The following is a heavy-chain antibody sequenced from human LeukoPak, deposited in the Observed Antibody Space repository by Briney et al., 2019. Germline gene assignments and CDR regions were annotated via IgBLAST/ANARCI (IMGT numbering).Heavy chain of an antibody. D-gene: IGHD2-15*01. CDR3: ARVGSRENWFDP. J-gene: IGHJ5*02. CDR2: IYTSGST. V-gene: IGHV4-4*07. Sequence: SETLSLTCTVSGGSISSYYWSWIRPPAGKGLEWIGRIYTSGSTNYNPSLKSRVTMSVDTSKNQFSLKLSSVTAADTAVYYCARVGSRENWFDPWGQGTLVTVSS. CDR1: GGSISSYY.